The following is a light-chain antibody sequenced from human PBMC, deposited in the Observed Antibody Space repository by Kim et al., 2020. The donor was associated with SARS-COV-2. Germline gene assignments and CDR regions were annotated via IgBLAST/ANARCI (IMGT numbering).Light chain of an antibody. CDR1: QSVSSY. Sequence: TLYLSPGERATLSCRASQSVSSYLAWYQQKPGQAPRLLIYGASSRATGIPDRFSGSGSGTDFTLTINRLEPEDFAVYYCQQYGSSFGQGTKVDIK. CDR2: GAS. J-gene: IGKJ1*01. CDR3: QQYGSS. V-gene: IGKV3-20*01.